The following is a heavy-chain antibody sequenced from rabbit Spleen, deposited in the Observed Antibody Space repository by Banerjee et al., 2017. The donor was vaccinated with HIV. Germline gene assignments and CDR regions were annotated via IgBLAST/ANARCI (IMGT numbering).Heavy chain of an antibody. D-gene: IGHD6-1*01. CDR2: IYAGSSDST. CDR1: GFSFSSSYY. V-gene: IGHV1S40*01. Sequence: QSLEESGGDLVKPGASLTLTCTASGFSFSSSYYMCWVRQAPGKGLEWIACIYAGSSDSTYYASWAKGRFTISSHNAQNTLYLQLSSLTAADTATYFCVRDQAGDADFGPYYLNLWGPGTLVTVS. CDR3: VRDQAGDADFGPYYLNL. J-gene: IGHJ4*01.